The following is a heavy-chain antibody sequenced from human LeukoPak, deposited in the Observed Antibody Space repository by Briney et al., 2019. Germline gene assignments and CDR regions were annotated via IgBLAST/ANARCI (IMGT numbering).Heavy chain of an antibody. Sequence: GGSLRLSCAASGFTFRKYWLHWVRQAPGKGLVWVSRINPDDGSTSYADSVKGRFTISRDNAKSTLYLQMNSLRAEDTAVYYCANHLACGSTSCPSFDCWGQGTLVTVSS. J-gene: IGHJ4*02. D-gene: IGHD2-2*01. CDR3: ANHLACGSTSCPSFDC. CDR1: GFTFRKYW. V-gene: IGHV3-74*01. CDR2: INPDDGST.